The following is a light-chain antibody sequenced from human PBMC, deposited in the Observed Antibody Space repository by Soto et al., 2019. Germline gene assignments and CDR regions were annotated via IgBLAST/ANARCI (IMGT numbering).Light chain of an antibody. Sequence: EMVMTQSPPVLSVSAGESDTLSCRASQSVNSNYLAWYQQKPCQAPRLLIYDASNRATATPPRFSGSGSGTDFTLTISSLEPEDFAVYYCQQRSAGVTFGQGTRLEI. V-gene: IGKV3D-20*02. CDR1: QSVNSNY. CDR3: QQRSAGVT. J-gene: IGKJ5*01. CDR2: DAS.